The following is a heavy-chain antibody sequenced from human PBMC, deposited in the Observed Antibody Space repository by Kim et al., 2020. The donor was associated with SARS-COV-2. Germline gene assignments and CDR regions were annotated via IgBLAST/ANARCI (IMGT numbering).Heavy chain of an antibody. V-gene: IGHV3-7*04. Sequence: GSTKLYGDSVKGRFTISRDNAKSSVYLQMNSLRADDSVVYFCARGPDVAEGWGLGTTVTVSS. CDR3: ARGPDVAEG. CDR2: GSTK. J-gene: IGHJ6*02. D-gene: IGHD5-12*01.